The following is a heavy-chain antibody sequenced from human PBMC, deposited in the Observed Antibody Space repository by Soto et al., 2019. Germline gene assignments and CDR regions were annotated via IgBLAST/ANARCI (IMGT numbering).Heavy chain of an antibody. V-gene: IGHV3-23*01. D-gene: IGHD3-16*02. Sequence: EVQLLESGGGLVQPGGSLTLSCATSGFTFSSYAMVWVRQAAEKGLEWVASISNNDDTAYYADSVKGRFTISRGNSENTLYLQMNGLRADDTALYFCAKSRVFIGAIVTLLDSWGQGTQVTVSS. J-gene: IGHJ4*02. CDR2: ISNNDDTA. CDR3: AKSRVFIGAIVTLLDS. CDR1: GFTFSSYA.